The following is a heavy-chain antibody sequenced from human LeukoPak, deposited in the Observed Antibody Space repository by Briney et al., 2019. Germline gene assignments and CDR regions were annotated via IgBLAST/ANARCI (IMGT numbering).Heavy chain of an antibody. CDR2: ISGSGGST. CDR1: GFTFSSYA. D-gene: IGHD3-10*01. Sequence: GGSLRLSCAASGFTFSSYAMSWVLQAPGKGLEWVSAISGSGGSTYYADSVKGRFTISRDNSKNTLYLQMNSLRAEDTAVYYCAKPGAYGSGSYTENWGQGTPVTVSS. V-gene: IGHV3-23*01. J-gene: IGHJ4*02. CDR3: AKPGAYGSGSYTEN.